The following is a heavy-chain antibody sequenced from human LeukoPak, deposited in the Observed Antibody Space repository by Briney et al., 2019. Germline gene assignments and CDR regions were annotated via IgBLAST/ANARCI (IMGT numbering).Heavy chain of an antibody. J-gene: IGHJ4*02. CDR1: GFTFSSYW. Sequence: PWGSLRLSCAASGFTFSSYWMSWVRQAPGKGLEWVANIKQDGSEKYYVDSVKGRFTISRDNSKNTLYLQMNSLRAEDTAVYYCARVTYGSGTYGAFDYWGQGTLVTVSS. D-gene: IGHD3-10*01. CDR3: ARVTYGSGTYGAFDY. CDR2: IKQDGSEK. V-gene: IGHV3-7*03.